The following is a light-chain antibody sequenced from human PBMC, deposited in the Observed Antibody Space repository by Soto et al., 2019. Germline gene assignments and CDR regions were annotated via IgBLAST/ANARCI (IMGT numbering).Light chain of an antibody. V-gene: IGKV3D-11*01. CDR3: QQRSSWPAT. J-gene: IGKJ5*01. Sequence: EVAMRQSPATLSVSPGEGATLSCRASQGIGDTLAWYQHKPGQTPRLLIYDASNRATGIPARFSGSGSGTDFTLTISSLEPEDFAVYYCQQRSSWPATFGQGTRLEIK. CDR1: QGIGDT. CDR2: DAS.